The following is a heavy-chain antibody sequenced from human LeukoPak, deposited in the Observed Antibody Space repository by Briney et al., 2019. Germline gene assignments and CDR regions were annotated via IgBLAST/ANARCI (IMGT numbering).Heavy chain of an antibody. D-gene: IGHD6-13*01. J-gene: IGHJ4*02. V-gene: IGHV3-7*01. CDR2: MKYDGSEK. Sequence: AGGSLRLSCAASGSTFSSYWMSWVRQAPGKGLEWVANMKYDGSEKYYVDSVKGRFTISRDNAKNSLYLQMNSLRAEDTAVHYCARDIEAAGLFLDYWGQGTLVTVSS. CDR3: ARDIEAAGLFLDY. CDR1: GSTFSSYW.